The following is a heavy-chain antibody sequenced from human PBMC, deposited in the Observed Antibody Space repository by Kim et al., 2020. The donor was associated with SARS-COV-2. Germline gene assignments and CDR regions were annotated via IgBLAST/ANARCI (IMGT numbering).Heavy chain of an antibody. CDR3: SRRAYCSSTSCYLGWFDP. Sequence: SETLSLTCTVSGGSISSSSYYWGWIRQPPGKGLEWIGSIYYSGSTYYNPSLKSRVTISVDTSKNQFSLKLSSVTAADTAVYYCSRRAYCSSTSCYLGWFDPWGQGALVTVS. J-gene: IGHJ5*02. CDR1: GGSISSSSYY. CDR2: IYYSGST. D-gene: IGHD2-2*01. V-gene: IGHV4-39*01.